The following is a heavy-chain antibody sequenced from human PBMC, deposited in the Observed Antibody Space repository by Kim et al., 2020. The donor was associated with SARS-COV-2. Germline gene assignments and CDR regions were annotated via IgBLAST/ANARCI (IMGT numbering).Heavy chain of an antibody. CDR1: GGSFSGYY. CDR2: INHSGST. Sequence: SETLSLTCAVYGGSFSGYYWSWIRQPPGKGLEWIGEINHSGSTNYNPSLKSRVTISVDTSKNQFSLKLSSVTAAETAVYYCARGGGYSYGPNTYYYYGMDVWGQGTTVTVSS. V-gene: IGHV4-34*01. CDR3: ARGGGYSYGPNTYYYYGMDV. D-gene: IGHD5-18*01. J-gene: IGHJ6*02.